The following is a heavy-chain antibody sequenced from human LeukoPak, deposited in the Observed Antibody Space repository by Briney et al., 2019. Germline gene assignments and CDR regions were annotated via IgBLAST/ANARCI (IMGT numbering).Heavy chain of an antibody. CDR2: IYYSGST. J-gene: IGHJ4*02. CDR1: GGSISSSSYY. D-gene: IGHD4-17*01. V-gene: IGHV4-39*07. Sequence: SETLSLTCTVSGGSISSSSYYWGWIRQPPGKGLEWIGSIYYSGSTNYNPSLKSRVTISVDTSKNQFSLKLSSVTAADTAVYYCARARDYGDYEFDYWGQGTLVTVSS. CDR3: ARARDYGDYEFDY.